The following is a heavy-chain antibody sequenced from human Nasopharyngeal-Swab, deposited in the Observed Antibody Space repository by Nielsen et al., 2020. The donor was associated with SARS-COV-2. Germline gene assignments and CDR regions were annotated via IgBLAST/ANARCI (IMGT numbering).Heavy chain of an antibody. CDR3: ARDRGVNDYVWGSYRKSDAFDF. D-gene: IGHD3-16*02. Sequence: ASVKVSCKASGYTFTSYYMHWVRQAPGQGLEWMGIINPSGGSTSYAQKFQGRVTMTRDTSTSTVYMELSSLRSEDTAVYYCARDRGVNDYVWGSYRKSDAFDFWGQGTMVTVSS. J-gene: IGHJ3*01. CDR1: GYTFTSYY. CDR2: INPSGGST. V-gene: IGHV1-46*01.